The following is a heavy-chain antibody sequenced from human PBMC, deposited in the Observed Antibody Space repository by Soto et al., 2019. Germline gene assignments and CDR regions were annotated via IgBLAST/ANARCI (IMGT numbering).Heavy chain of an antibody. CDR2: VYYSGST. J-gene: IGHJ5*02. Sequence: TLPVTSIVSAGMVRSVGIHWAWLRRPPGKGLECIGYVYYSGSTNYNPSLKSRATISLDTYKNQFSLKPTSMTSADTAFYYSARGVSRFLQWFDPWGQGTLVT. CDR1: AGMVRSVGIH. V-gene: IGHV4-61*08. D-gene: IGHD3-3*01. CDR3: ARGVSRFLQWFDP.